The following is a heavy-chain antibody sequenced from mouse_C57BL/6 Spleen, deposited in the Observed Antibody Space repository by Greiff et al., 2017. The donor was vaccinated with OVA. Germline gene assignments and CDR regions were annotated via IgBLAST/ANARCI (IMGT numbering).Heavy chain of an antibody. D-gene: IGHD1-1*01. J-gene: IGHJ3*01. V-gene: IGHV1-82*01. CDR3: AREGYGSSSWFAY. Sequence: QVQLQQSGPELAKPGASVKISCKASGYAFSSSWMNWVKQRPGKGLEWIGRIYPGDGDTNYNGKFKGKATLTADKSSSTAYMQLSSLTSEDSAVYFCAREGYGSSSWFAYWGQGTLVTVSA. CDR2: IYPGDGDT. CDR1: GYAFSSSW.